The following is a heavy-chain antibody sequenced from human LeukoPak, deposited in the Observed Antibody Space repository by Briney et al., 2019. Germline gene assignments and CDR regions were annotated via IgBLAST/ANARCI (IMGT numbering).Heavy chain of an antibody. V-gene: IGHV4-59*12. D-gene: IGHD3-22*01. CDR3: ARAHSSGYSDY. Sequence: PSETLSLTCTVSGGSISSYYWSWIRQPPGKGLEWIGYIYYSGYTNYNPSLKSRVTISVDTSKNQFSLKLSSVTAADTAVYYCARAHSSGYSDYWGQGTLVTVSS. CDR1: GGSISSYY. CDR2: IYYSGYT. J-gene: IGHJ4*02.